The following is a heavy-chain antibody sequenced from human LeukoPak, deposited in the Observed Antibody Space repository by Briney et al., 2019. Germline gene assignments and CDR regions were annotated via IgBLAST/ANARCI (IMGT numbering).Heavy chain of an antibody. Sequence: SETLSLTCTASGGSISSSNYYWGWIRQPPGKGLEWIGSIYYSGSTYYNPSLKSRVTISVDTSKNQFSLKLSSVTAADTAVYYCARGGSSSWYWNWFDPWGQGTLVTVSS. V-gene: IGHV4-39*01. CDR2: IYYSGST. CDR3: ARGGSSSWYWNWFDP. CDR1: GGSISSSNYY. J-gene: IGHJ5*02. D-gene: IGHD6-13*01.